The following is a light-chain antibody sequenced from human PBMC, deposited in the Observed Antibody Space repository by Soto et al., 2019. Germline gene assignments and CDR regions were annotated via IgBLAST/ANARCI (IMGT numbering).Light chain of an antibody. CDR3: SSLTSGSTRV. J-gene: IGLJ1*01. V-gene: IGLV2-14*01. Sequence: QSVLTQPASVSGSPGQSITISCTGTSSDVGGYDYVSWYQQHPDKAPKLIIYDVTDRPSGVSSRFSGSKPGNTASLTISGLQAEDEADYYCSSLTSGSTRVFGTGTKVTVL. CDR2: DVT. CDR1: SSDVGGYDY.